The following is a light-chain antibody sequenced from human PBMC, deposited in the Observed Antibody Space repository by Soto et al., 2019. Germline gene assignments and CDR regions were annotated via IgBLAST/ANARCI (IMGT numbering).Light chain of an antibody. CDR1: SSDVGGYNY. Sequence: QSTLTQPASVSRSPGQSITVSCTGTSSDVGGYNYVSWYQQHPGKAPRLMIYDVTNRPSGVSDRFSGSKSGNTASLTISGLQAEDEADYYCSSYRRGSTYVFG. CDR3: SSYRRGSTYV. CDR2: DVT. J-gene: IGLJ1*01. V-gene: IGLV2-14*03.